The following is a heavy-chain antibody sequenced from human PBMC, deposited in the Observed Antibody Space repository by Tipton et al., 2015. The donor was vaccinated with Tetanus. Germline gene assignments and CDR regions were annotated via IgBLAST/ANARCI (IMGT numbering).Heavy chain of an antibody. CDR2: IYDNGTT. Sequence: TLSLTCTVAGGSISGYYWTWIRQPPGKGLEWIGHIYDNGTTSYSPSLKSRVIISVDKSKNQLSLKLGSVTAEDTAIYYCARRIQVFGPAILDAFDLWAQGTMVIVSS. V-gene: IGHV4-59*01. CDR1: GGSISGYY. CDR3: ARRIQVFGPAILDAFDL. J-gene: IGHJ3*01. D-gene: IGHD3/OR15-3a*01.